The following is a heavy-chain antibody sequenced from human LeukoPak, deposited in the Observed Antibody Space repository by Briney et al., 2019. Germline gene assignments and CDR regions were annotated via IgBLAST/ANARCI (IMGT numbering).Heavy chain of an antibody. CDR2: IKQDGSET. Sequence: GGSLRLSCAASRFTLSNYWMSWVRQAPGKGLEWVANIKQDGSETYYVDSVKGRFTISRDNAKNSLSLQMDSLRAEDTAVYYCAREAGGYSYATHLDYWGQGTLVTVSS. D-gene: IGHD5-18*01. CDR3: AREAGGYSYATHLDY. CDR1: RFTLSNYW. V-gene: IGHV3-7*01. J-gene: IGHJ4*02.